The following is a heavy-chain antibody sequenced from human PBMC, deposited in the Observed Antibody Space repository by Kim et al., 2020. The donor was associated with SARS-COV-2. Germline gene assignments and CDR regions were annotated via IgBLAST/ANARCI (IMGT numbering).Heavy chain of an antibody. CDR3: ARDWGDYYDSSGYFDY. Sequence: GGSLRLSCAASGFTFSSYGMHWVRQAPGKGLEWVAGIWYDGSNKYYADSVKGRFTISRDNSKNTLYLQMNSLRAEDTAVYYCARDWGDYYDSSGYFDYWGQGTLVTVSS. D-gene: IGHD3-22*01. V-gene: IGHV3-33*01. J-gene: IGHJ4*02. CDR2: IWYDGSNK. CDR1: GFTFSSYG.